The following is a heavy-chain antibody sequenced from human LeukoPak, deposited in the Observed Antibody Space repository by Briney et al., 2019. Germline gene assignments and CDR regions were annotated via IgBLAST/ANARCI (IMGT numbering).Heavy chain of an antibody. CDR2: IYYSGST. Sequence: SETLSLTCTVSGGSISSYYWSWIRQPPGKGLECLAYIYYSGSTNYNPSLKSRVTISVDTSKNQFSLKLSSVTAADTAVYYCARHPWDGYGGNLGPNWYFDLWGRGTLVTVSS. J-gene: IGHJ2*01. V-gene: IGHV4-59*08. CDR1: GGSISSYY. D-gene: IGHD4-23*01. CDR3: ARHPWDGYGGNLGPNWYFDL.